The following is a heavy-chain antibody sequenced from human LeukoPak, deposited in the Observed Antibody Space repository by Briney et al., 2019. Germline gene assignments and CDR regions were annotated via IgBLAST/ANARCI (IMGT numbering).Heavy chain of an antibody. Sequence: RGSLRLSFSAPGFTVSSNYMSWVRQAPGKGLNWVSVIYSGGGTYYADSVKGRFTISRDNSKNTLYLEMNSLRAEDSAVYYCARGYFGSGTYYNGHWGQGTLVTVSS. CDR3: ARGYFGSGTYYNGH. D-gene: IGHD3-10*01. V-gene: IGHV3-66*02. CDR2: IYSGGGT. CDR1: GFTVSSNY. J-gene: IGHJ4*02.